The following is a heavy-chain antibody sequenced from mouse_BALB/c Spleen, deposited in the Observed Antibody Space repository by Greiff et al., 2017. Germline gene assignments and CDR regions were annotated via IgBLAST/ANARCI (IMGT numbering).Heavy chain of an antibody. Sequence: EVQLQQSGTVLARPGASVKMSCKASGYTFTSYWMHWVKQRPGQGLEWIGAIYPGNSDTSYNQKFKGKATLTADKSSSTAYMELRSLTSEDSAVYYCTRERAGTPYWYAMDYWGQGTSVTVSS. CDR3: TRERAGTPYWYAMDY. CDR2: IYPGNSDT. CDR1: GYTFTSYW. D-gene: IGHD1-1*01. V-gene: IGHV1-5*01. J-gene: IGHJ4*01.